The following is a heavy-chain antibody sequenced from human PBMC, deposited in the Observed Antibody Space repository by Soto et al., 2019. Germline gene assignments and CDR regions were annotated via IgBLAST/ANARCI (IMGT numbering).Heavy chain of an antibody. V-gene: IGHV1-69*13. CDR3: ARDGDTAMVMYYYGMDV. D-gene: IGHD5-18*01. CDR2: IIPIFGTA. CDR1: GGTFSSYA. Sequence: GASVKVSCKASGGTFSSYAISWVRQAPGQGLEWMGGIIPIFGTANYAQKFQGRVTITADESTSTAYMELSRLRSEDTAVYYCARDGDTAMVMYYYGMDVWGQGTTVTVS. J-gene: IGHJ6*02.